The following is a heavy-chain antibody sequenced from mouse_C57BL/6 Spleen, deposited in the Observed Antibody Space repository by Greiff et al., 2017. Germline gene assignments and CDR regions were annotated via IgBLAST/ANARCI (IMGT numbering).Heavy chain of an antibody. CDR2: IWSGGST. Sequence: QVQLQQSGPGLVQPSQSLSITCTVSGFSLTSYGVHWVRQSPGKGLEWLGVIWSGGSTDYNAAFISRLSISKDNSKSQVFFKMNSLQADVTAIYYCATNMVTKEWFAYWGQGTLVTVSA. D-gene: IGHD2-1*01. CDR1: GFSLTSYG. V-gene: IGHV2-2*01. CDR3: ATNMVTKEWFAY. J-gene: IGHJ3*01.